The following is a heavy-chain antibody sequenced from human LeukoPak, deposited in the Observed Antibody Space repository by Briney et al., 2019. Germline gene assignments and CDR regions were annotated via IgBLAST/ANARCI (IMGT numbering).Heavy chain of an antibody. Sequence: SETLSLTCAVSGGSISSGGYSWSWIRQPPGTGLEWIGYIYHSGSTYYNPSLKSRVTISVDRSKNQFSLKLSSVTAADTAVYYCAREDPEDAFDIWGQGTMVTVSS. CDR1: GGSISSGGYS. V-gene: IGHV4-30-2*01. CDR3: AREDPEDAFDI. J-gene: IGHJ3*02. CDR2: IYHSGST.